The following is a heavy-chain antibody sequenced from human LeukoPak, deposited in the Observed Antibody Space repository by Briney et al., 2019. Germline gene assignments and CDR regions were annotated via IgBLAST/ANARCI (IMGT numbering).Heavy chain of an antibody. D-gene: IGHD3-9*01. Sequence: SVKVSCKASGGTFSSYAISWVRQAPGQGLEWMGGIIPIFGTANYAQKFQGRVTITRDTSASTAYMELSSLRSEDTAVYYCARVGGYYNPLIAYWGQGTLVTVSS. V-gene: IGHV1-69*05. CDR3: ARVGGYYNPLIAY. CDR2: IIPIFGTA. J-gene: IGHJ4*02. CDR1: GGTFSSYA.